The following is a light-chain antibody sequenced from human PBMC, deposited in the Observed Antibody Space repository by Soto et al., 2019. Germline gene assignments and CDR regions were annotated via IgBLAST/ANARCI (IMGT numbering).Light chain of an antibody. CDR2: ADY. Sequence: QSVLTQPPSVSGAPGQRVTISCTGSSSNFGAGFAVHWYQQLPGTVPKLLIYADYERPSGVPDRFSGSKSGASAALVITGLRADDEADYYCQSYDNNVSGWVFGGGTKLTVL. J-gene: IGLJ3*02. CDR3: QSYDNNVSGWV. V-gene: IGLV1-40*01. CDR1: SSNFGAGFA.